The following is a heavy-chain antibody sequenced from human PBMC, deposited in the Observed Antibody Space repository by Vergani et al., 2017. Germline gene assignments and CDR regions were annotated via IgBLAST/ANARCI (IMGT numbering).Heavy chain of an antibody. J-gene: IGHJ4*02. Sequence: QVQLQESGPGLVKPSETLSLTCTVSGGSVSSGSYYWSWIRQPPGKGLEWIGEICHTEDTKYSPSLNSRVTVSVDESRNLFSLRLNSVTAADTAVYYCATIGYRRWGYYFDYWGQGILVTVSS. CDR3: ATIGYRRWGYYFDY. CDR2: ICHTEDT. V-gene: IGHV4-61*01. CDR1: GGSVSSGSYY. D-gene: IGHD2-2*02.